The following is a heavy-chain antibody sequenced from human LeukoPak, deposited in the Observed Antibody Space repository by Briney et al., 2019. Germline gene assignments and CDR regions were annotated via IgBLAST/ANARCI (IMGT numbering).Heavy chain of an antibody. J-gene: IGHJ4*02. D-gene: IGHD3-10*01. V-gene: IGHV3-23*01. CDR3: AKSGPYSGXMVEVNPYFDY. CDR1: GFTFSSYA. CDR2: IIGSGGST. Sequence: GGSLRLSCAASGFTFSSYAMSWVRQAPGKGLEWVSAIIGSGGSTYYAYSGKGRFTISRDNSKTTLYLQMNSLRGEATAVYYXAKSGPYSGXMVEVNPYFDYWGQGTLVTVSS.